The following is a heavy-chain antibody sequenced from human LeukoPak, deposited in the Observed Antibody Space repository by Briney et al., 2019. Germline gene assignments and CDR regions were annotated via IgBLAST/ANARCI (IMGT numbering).Heavy chain of an antibody. CDR3: AKDGLYFDGSTHIYYFDS. V-gene: IGHV3-23*01. CDR1: GFSFGGYA. Sequence: GGSLRLSCAASGFSFGGYAMTWVRQAPGKGLEWISSITYNGAATYYLDSVKARFTISRDNSRSTLYLQMDSLTAEDTALYYCAKDGLYFDGSTHIYYFDSWGQGTLVAVSS. D-gene: IGHD3-9*01. J-gene: IGHJ4*02. CDR2: ITYNGAAT.